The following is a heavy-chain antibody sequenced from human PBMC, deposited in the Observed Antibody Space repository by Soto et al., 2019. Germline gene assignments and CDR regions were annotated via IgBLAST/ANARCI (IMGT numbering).Heavy chain of an antibody. V-gene: IGHV1-69*02. J-gene: IGHJ4*02. Sequence: QVQLVQSGAEVKKPGSSVKVSCKASGGTFSSYTISWVRQAPGQGLEWMGRIIPILGIANYAQKFQGRVTITADKSTRTAYMELSSLRSEDTAEYYCTSVYGNVEYSGYDPNVPDYWGQGTLVTVCS. CDR3: TSVYGNVEYSGYDPNVPDY. CDR2: IIPILGIA. CDR1: GGTFSSYT. D-gene: IGHD5-12*01.